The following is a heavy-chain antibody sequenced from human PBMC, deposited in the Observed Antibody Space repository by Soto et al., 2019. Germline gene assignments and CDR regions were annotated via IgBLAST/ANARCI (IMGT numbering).Heavy chain of an antibody. D-gene: IGHD6-19*01. CDR3: ARYRDSSGWYDLDY. CDR2: IWYDGSNK. J-gene: IGHJ4*02. V-gene: IGHV3-33*01. CDR1: GFTFSSYG. Sequence: QVQLVESGGGVVQPGRSLRLSCAASGFTFSSYGMHWVRQAPGKGLEWVAVIWYDGSNKYYADSVKGRFTISRDNSKNTLYRQMNRQRVDDTAVYYCARYRDSSGWYDLDYWGEGTLVTVSS.